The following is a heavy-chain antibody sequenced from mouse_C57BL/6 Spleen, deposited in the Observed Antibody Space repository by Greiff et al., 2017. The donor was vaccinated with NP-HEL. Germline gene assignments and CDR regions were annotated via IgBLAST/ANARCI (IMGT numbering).Heavy chain of an antibody. CDR2: INPNNGGT. D-gene: IGHD3-2*02. J-gene: IGHJ4*01. CDR3: ARPRLEVYYAMDY. V-gene: IGHV1-26*01. Sequence: EVQLQQSGPELVKPGASVKISCKASGYTFTDYYMNWVKQSHGKSLEWIGDINPNNGGTSYNQKFKGKATLTVDKSSSTAYMELRSLTSEDSAVYYCARPRLEVYYAMDYWGQGTSVTVSS. CDR1: GYTFTDYY.